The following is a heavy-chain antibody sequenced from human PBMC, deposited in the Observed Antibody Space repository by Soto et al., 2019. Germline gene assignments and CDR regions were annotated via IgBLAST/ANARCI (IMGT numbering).Heavy chain of an antibody. J-gene: IGHJ6*02. CDR3: ARDGGYSYGYYYYYGMDV. CDR1: GFTFSSYW. CDR2: IKQDGSEK. D-gene: IGHD5-18*01. V-gene: IGHV3-7*01. Sequence: TGGSLRLSCAASGFTFSSYWMSWVRQAPGKGLEWVANIKQDGSEKYYVDSVKGRFTISRDNAKNSLYLQMNSLRAEDTAVYYCARDGGYSYGYYYYYGMDVWGQGTTVTVSS.